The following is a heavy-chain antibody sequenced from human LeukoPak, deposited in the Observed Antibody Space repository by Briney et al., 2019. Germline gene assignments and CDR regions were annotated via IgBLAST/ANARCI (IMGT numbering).Heavy chain of an antibody. J-gene: IGHJ5*02. CDR1: GLTVSKNY. D-gene: IGHD6-13*01. CDR3: ARDSYISYSRSWPTNWFDP. CDR2: IYSGGST. V-gene: IGHV3-53*01. Sequence: PGGSLRLSCAASGLTVSKNYMSWVRQAPGKGLESVSVIYSGGSTYYADSVRGRFIISRDNSKNTLYLQMNSLRAEDTALYHCARDSYISYSRSWPTNWFDPWGQGALVTVSS.